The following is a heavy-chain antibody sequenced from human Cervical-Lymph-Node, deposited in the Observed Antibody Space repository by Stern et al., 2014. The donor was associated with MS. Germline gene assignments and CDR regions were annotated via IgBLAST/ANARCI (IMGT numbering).Heavy chain of an antibody. D-gene: IGHD1-26*01. CDR1: GFVFRRYA. J-gene: IGHJ4*02. CDR3: AKGGSGSYLD. V-gene: IGHV3-30*04. CDR2: ISYDGRDK. Sequence: QVQLVESEGGVVQPGRSLRLSCAASGFVFRRYALHWVRQAPGKGLGWVALISYDGRDKYYTDSVKGRFTVSRDNSNNTVDLEMNSLRLEDTAVYYCAKGGSGSYLDWGQGSLVTVSS.